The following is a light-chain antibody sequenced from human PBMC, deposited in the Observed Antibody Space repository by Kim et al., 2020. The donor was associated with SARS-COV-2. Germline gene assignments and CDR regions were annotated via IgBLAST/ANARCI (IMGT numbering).Light chain of an antibody. CDR3: QQYDSSPYT. Sequence: LSPGESATLSCRASQTVNSGNLAWYLHKPGQSPRLLIYGASSRPGGIPDRFRGSGSGTDFTLTISRLEPEDFAVYYCQQYDSSPYTFGQGTKLEI. CDR2: GAS. V-gene: IGKV3-20*01. J-gene: IGKJ2*01. CDR1: QTVNSGN.